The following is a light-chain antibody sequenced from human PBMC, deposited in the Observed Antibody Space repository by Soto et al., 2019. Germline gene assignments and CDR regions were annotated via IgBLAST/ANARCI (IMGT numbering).Light chain of an antibody. V-gene: IGLV2-14*01. CDR2: DVT. CDR3: SSYTTTSTIVF. CDR1: SSDVGTYDY. Sequence: QSVLTQPASVSGSPGQSITISCSGTSSDVGTYDYVSWYQRHPGKAPKLMIYDVTSRPSGVSSRFSGSKSGNTAALTISGLQAEDEADYYCSSYTTTSTIVFFGGGTKLTVL. J-gene: IGLJ2*01.